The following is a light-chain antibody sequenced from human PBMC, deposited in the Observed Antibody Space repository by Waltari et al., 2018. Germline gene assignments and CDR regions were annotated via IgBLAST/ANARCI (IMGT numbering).Light chain of an antibody. V-gene: IGLV2-11*01. CDR2: YVS. J-gene: IGLJ3*02. CDR1: SSDD. CDR3: CSSAGSFTWV. Sequence: QSALTQPRSVSGSPGHSVTISCTGTSSDDVSWYQQHPGKVPKRMIYYVSQRPSGVPDRFSGSKSGNTASLTISGLQVEDEADYYCCSSAGSFTWVFGGGTKLTVL.